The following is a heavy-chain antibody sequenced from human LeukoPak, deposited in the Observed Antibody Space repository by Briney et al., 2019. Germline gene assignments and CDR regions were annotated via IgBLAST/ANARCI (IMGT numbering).Heavy chain of an antibody. D-gene: IGHD3-22*01. Sequence: SVKVSCKASGGTFSSYAISWVRQAPGQGLEWMGGIIPIFGTANYAQKFQGRVTITADESTSTAYMELSSLRSEDTAVYYCAREIVVVINPDYYYYGMDVWGQGTTVTVSS. CDR1: GGTFSSYA. CDR3: AREIVVVINPDYYYYGMDV. J-gene: IGHJ6*02. V-gene: IGHV1-69*13. CDR2: IIPIFGTA.